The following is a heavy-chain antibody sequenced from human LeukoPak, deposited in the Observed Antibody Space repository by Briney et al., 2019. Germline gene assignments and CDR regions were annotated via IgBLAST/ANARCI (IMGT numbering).Heavy chain of an antibody. CDR2: INHSGST. Sequence: SETLSLTCAVYGGSFSGYYWSWIRQPPGKGLEWIGEINHSGSTNYNPSLKSRVTISVDTSRNQFSLKLSSVTAADTAVYYCARGGPLPYFDWLTSPFDYWGQGTLVTVSS. CDR1: GGSFSGYY. V-gene: IGHV4-34*01. CDR3: ARGGPLPYFDWLTSPFDY. J-gene: IGHJ4*02. D-gene: IGHD3-9*01.